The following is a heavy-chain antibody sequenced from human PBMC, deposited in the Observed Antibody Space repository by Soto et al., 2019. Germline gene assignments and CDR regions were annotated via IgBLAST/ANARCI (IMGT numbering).Heavy chain of an antibody. CDR1: GGTFSRYA. Sequence: QVQLVQSGAEVKKPGSSVKVSCKASGGTFSRYAISWVRQAPGQGLEWMGGIIPISGTANYAQKFQGRVTITADESTSTAYMELSSLRSEDTAVYYCARALGRSICLESYSFYYYGMNVWSLGSTVTVSS. J-gene: IGHJ6*02. D-gene: IGHD2-15*01. V-gene: IGHV1-69*01. CDR3: ARALGRSICLESYSFYYYGMNV. CDR2: IIPISGTA.